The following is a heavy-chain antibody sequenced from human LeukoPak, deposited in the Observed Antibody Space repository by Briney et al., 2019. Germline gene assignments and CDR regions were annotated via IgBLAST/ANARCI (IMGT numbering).Heavy chain of an antibody. V-gene: IGHV3-7*01. D-gene: IGHD5-18*01. J-gene: IGHJ6*02. CDR2: IKQDGSEK. CDR3: AREIADTTMIRGYYYGMDV. Sequence: GGSLRLSCAASGFTFSSYWMSWVRQAPGKGLEWVANIKQDGSEKYYVDSVKGRFTISRDNAKNSLYLQMNSLRAEDAAIYYCAREIADTTMIRGYYYGMDVWGQGTTVTVSS. CDR1: GFTFSSYW.